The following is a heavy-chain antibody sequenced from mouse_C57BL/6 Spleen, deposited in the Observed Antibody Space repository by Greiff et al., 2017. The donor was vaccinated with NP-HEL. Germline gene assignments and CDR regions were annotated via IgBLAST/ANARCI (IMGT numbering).Heavy chain of an antibody. CDR3: AREDYYDRGYFDY. J-gene: IGHJ2*01. D-gene: IGHD2-4*01. Sequence: VQLQQSGPELVKPGASVKMSCKASGYTFTDYNMHWVKQSHGKSLEWIGYINPNNGSTNYNEKFKSKATLTVDKSSSTAYMQLSSLTSEDSAVYYCAREDYYDRGYFDYWGQGTTLTVSS. CDR2: INPNNGST. V-gene: IGHV1-22*01. CDR1: GYTFTDYN.